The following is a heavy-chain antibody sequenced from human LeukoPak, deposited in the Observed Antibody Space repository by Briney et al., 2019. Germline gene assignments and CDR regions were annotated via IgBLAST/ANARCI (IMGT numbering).Heavy chain of an antibody. Sequence: GGSLRLSCAASGFPFSTHSLNWVRQAPGKGLEWVSSISSSSSYIYYADSVKGRFTISRDNAKNSLYLQMNSLRAEDTAVYYCARGVAGSYWGQGTLVTVSS. CDR1: GFPFSTHS. D-gene: IGHD6-19*01. CDR3: ARGVAGSY. CDR2: ISSSSSYI. V-gene: IGHV3-21*01. J-gene: IGHJ4*02.